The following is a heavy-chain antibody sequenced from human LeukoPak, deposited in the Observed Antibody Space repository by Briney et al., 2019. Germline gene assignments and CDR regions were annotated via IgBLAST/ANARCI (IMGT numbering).Heavy chain of an antibody. Sequence: ASVKVSCKASGYTFTGYYMHWVRQAPGQGLEWMGWIHPNSGDTNYAQKFQGRVTMTRDTSISTAYMELSRLTSDDTAVFYCARGRLGSGSQYDAFDIWGQGTMVTVSS. J-gene: IGHJ3*02. CDR2: IHPNSGDT. D-gene: IGHD3-10*01. CDR3: ARGRLGSGSQYDAFDI. V-gene: IGHV1-2*02. CDR1: GYTFTGYY.